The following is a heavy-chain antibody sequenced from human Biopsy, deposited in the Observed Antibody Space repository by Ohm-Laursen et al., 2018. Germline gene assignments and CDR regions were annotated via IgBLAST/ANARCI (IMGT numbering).Heavy chain of an antibody. V-gene: IGHV4-34*01. CDR1: GGSFSGYY. Sequence: TLSLTCAVYGGSFSGYYWSWIRQPPGKGLEWIGEMNHGGSTNYNSSLTSRVTISVDTSKNQFSLKLYSLTAADTAVYYCARHGVYGDLRMDYWGQGTLVTVSS. CDR2: MNHGGST. J-gene: IGHJ4*02. CDR3: ARHGVYGDLRMDY. D-gene: IGHD4-17*01.